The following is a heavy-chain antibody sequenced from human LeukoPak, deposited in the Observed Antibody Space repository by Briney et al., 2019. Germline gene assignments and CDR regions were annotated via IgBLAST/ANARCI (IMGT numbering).Heavy chain of an antibody. D-gene: IGHD5-18*01. J-gene: IGHJ4*02. Sequence: GGSLRLSCAASGFTFSSYGMHWVRQAPGKGLEWVAVISYDGSNKYYADSVKGRFTISRDNSKNTLYLQMNSLRAEDTAVYYCAKDGDPRGYRVWFDYWGQGTLVTVSS. CDR3: AKDGDPRGYRVWFDY. V-gene: IGHV3-30*18. CDR1: GFTFSSYG. CDR2: ISYDGSNK.